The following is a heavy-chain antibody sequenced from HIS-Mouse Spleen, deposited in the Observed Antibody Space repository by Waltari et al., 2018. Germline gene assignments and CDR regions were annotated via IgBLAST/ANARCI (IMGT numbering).Heavy chain of an antibody. D-gene: IGHD3-10*01. CDR1: GFTFSNAW. CDR3: TTTYMVRGVIIFDY. CDR2: IKRKTDGGTT. Sequence: EVQLVESGGGLVKPGGSLRLSCAASGFTFSNAWMSWVRQAPGKGLEWVGRIKRKTDGGTTDYAATVKGRFTISRDDSKNTLYLQMNSLKTEDTAVYYCTTTYMVRGVIIFDYWGQGTLVTVSS. J-gene: IGHJ4*02. V-gene: IGHV3-15*01.